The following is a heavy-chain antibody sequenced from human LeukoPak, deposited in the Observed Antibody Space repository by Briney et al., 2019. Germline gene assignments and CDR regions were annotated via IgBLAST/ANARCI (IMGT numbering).Heavy chain of an antibody. Sequence: GGSLRLSCAASGFTFDDYAMHWVRQAPGKGLEWVSLISWDGGSTYYADSVKGRFTISRDNSKNTLYLQMNSLRAEDTAVYYCASEYCSSTSCPGGLDYWGQGTLVTVSS. D-gene: IGHD2-2*01. CDR3: ASEYCSSTSCPGGLDY. CDR2: ISWDGGST. V-gene: IGHV3-43D*03. CDR1: GFTFDDYA. J-gene: IGHJ4*02.